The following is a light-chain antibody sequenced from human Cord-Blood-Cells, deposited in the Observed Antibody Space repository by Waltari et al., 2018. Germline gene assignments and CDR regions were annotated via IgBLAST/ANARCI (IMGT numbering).Light chain of an antibody. J-gene: IGLJ3*02. CDR2: SNS. CDR1: RSNLGVGYD. CDR3: QSYDSSLSVWV. V-gene: IGLV1-40*01. Sequence: SVLTQRHSVSAAPGQSFTISCPRSRSNLGVGYDVPCYQQLPGTASNLLIYSNSNRPSGVPNRFTGSKSCTSASLAITGLQAEDEADYYCQSYDSSLSVWVFGGGTKLTVL.